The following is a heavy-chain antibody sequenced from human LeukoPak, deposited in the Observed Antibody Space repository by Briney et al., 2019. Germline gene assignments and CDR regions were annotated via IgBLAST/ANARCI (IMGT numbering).Heavy chain of an antibody. Sequence: SVKVSCKASGGIFSNYAITWMRQAPGRGLEWMERIIPILGIANYRQKFQGRVTIIADKSTSTAYMELSSLRSEDTAVYYCARSPMSRDNWNAFDYWGQGTLVTVSS. CDR1: GGIFSNYA. CDR2: IIPILGIA. J-gene: IGHJ4*02. V-gene: IGHV1-69*04. D-gene: IGHD1-1*01. CDR3: ARSPMSRDNWNAFDY.